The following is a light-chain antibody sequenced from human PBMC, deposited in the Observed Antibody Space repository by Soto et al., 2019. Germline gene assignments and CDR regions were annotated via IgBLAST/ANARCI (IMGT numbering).Light chain of an antibody. CDR3: QQYNYWPPLT. J-gene: IGKJ4*01. V-gene: IGKV3-15*01. Sequence: EIVMTQSPATLSVSPGDRATLSCRASQSVSSSLAWYQQIPGQAPRLLIYDASTRATGIPARFGGSGSGTEFTLTISSLQSKDFAVYYCQQYNYWPPLTFGGGTKVELK. CDR1: QSVSSS. CDR2: DAS.